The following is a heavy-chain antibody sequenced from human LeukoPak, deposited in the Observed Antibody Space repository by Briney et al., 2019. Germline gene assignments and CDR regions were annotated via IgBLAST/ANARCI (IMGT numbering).Heavy chain of an antibody. Sequence: SETLSLTCTVSDGSISSFYWSWIRQPPGKGLEWIGYIYYSGISHYNPSLKSQVTISVDTSKNQFSLKLSSVTAADTAAYFCARPVRRLRRDDAFDIWGQGTMVTVSS. V-gene: IGHV4-59*01. CDR3: ARPVRRLRRDDAFDI. CDR1: DGSISSFY. J-gene: IGHJ3*02. CDR2: IYYSGIS. D-gene: IGHD4-17*01.